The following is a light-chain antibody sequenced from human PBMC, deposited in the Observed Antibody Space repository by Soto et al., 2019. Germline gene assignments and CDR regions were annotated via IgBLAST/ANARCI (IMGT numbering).Light chain of an antibody. J-gene: IGKJ2*01. CDR3: QQYNNWPYT. Sequence: EIMMTQSPATVSVSPGGRATLYCRASQPIASNVAWYQQRPGQPPRLLIFGASTRASDVPDGFTASGSGTQFTLTISSLHSEDLAVYFCQQYNNWPYTFGQGTKVDIK. CDR2: GAS. CDR1: QPIASN. V-gene: IGKV3-15*01.